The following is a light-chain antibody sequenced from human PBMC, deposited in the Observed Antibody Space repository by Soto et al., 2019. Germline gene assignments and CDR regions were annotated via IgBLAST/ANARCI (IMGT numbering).Light chain of an antibody. CDR3: QQYYSIPFT. CDR2: GAS. CDR1: QSVLYNSNNKNH. V-gene: IGKV4-1*01. Sequence: DFVMTQAPDSLAVSLGERATINCKSSQSVLYNSNNKNHLGWFQQKPGHPPKLLIYGASFRPSGVPDLFSGGASGKYFTLTSSSLQAEDVAVYYCQQYYSIPFTFGQGTKLQI. J-gene: IGKJ2*01.